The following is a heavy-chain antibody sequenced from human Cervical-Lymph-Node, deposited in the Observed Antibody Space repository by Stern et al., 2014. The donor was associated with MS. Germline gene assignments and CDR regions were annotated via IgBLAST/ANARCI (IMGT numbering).Heavy chain of an antibody. V-gene: IGHV1-8*01. D-gene: IGHD3-10*01. Sequence: VQLVESGAEVKKPGASVKVSCKASGDTFTSYEINWVRQATGHGLEWMGWMNPNSGNTGYAQNFQGRVTMTRNTSISTAYMELSSLRSEDTAVYYCARCRPGELFPDYWGQGTLVTVSS. CDR1: GDTFTSYE. J-gene: IGHJ4*02. CDR3: ARCRPGELFPDY. CDR2: MNPNSGNT.